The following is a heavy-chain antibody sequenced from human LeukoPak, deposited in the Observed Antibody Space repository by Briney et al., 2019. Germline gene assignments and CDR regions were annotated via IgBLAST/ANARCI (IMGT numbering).Heavy chain of an antibody. V-gene: IGHV1-46*01. Sequence: GASVTVSCKASGYTFTSYYMHWVRQAPAQGLEWMGIINPSGGSTNFAQKFQGRVPMTRDTSTSTVYMDLSSLRSEDTAVYYCARDGVATTDNSRYYFDYWGQGTLVTVSS. CDR3: ARDGVATTDNSRYYFDY. D-gene: IGHD5-24*01. CDR2: INPSGGST. CDR1: GYTFTSYY. J-gene: IGHJ4*02.